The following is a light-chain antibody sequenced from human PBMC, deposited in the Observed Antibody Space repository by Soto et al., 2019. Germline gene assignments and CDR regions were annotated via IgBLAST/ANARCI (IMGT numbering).Light chain of an antibody. Sequence: EIVMTQSPATLSVSPGERATLSCRASQSVSSNLAWYQQKPGQAPRLLMYSASTRATGIPDRFSGSGSGTEFTLTISSLQSEDFAVYYCQQHNNWPPWTFGQGTKVEIK. CDR2: SAS. CDR3: QQHNNWPPWT. V-gene: IGKV3-15*01. CDR1: QSVSSN. J-gene: IGKJ1*01.